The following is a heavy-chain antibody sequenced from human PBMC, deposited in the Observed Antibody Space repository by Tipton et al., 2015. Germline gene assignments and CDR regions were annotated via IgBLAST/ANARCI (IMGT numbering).Heavy chain of an antibody. V-gene: IGHV4-34*01. Sequence: TLSLTCGVYDGPFSGYYWSWIRQPPGTGLEWIGSVYYSGKAYYNPSLKSRATIFVDTSKNQFSLNLTSVTASDTAVYYCARHAYCVGGACYVRLDTWFDPWGQGTLVTVSS. D-gene: IGHD2-21*01. J-gene: IGHJ5*02. CDR1: DGPFSGYY. CDR2: VYYSGKA. CDR3: ARHAYCVGGACYVRLDTWFDP.